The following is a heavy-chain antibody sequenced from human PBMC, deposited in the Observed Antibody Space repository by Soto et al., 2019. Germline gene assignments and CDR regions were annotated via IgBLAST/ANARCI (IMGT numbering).Heavy chain of an antibody. CDR1: GFTFSSYG. CDR3: ARDLGGKSIAARYYYYYGMDV. V-gene: IGHV3-33*01. D-gene: IGHD6-6*01. CDR2: IWYDGSNK. Sequence: GGSLRLSCAASGFTFSSYGMHWVRQAPGKGLEWVAVIWYDGSNKYYADSVKGRFTISRDNSKNTLYLQMNSLRAEDTAVYYCARDLGGKSIAARYYYYYGMDVWGQGTTVTVSS. J-gene: IGHJ6*02.